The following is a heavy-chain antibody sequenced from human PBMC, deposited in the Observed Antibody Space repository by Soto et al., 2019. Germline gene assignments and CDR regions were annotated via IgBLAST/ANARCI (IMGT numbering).Heavy chain of an antibody. J-gene: IGHJ6*02. Sequence: QVQLVESGGGVVQPGRSLRLSCAASGFTFSSYAMHWVRQAPGKGLEWVAVISYDGSNKYYADSVKGRFTISRDNSKNTLYLQMNSRRAEDTAVYYCASDDYRNRSGYYLYYYYYGMDVWGQEATVTVSS. D-gene: IGHD3-22*01. V-gene: IGHV3-30-3*01. CDR2: ISYDGSNK. CDR1: GFTFSSYA. CDR3: ASDDYRNRSGYYLYYYYYGMDV.